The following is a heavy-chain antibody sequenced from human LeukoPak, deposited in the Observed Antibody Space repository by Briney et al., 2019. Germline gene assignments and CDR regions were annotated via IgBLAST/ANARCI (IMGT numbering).Heavy chain of an antibody. J-gene: IGHJ4*02. CDR1: GGSMSSYF. Sequence: PSETLSLTCSVSGGSMSSYFWSWIRQPPGKGLEWIGYIYYSGSTNYNPSLKSRVTISVDTSKNQFSLKLSSVTAADTAVYYCARGKWGDYVPHDYWGQGTLVTVSS. CDR2: IYYSGST. CDR3: ARGKWGDYVPHDY. V-gene: IGHV4-59*01. D-gene: IGHD4-17*01.